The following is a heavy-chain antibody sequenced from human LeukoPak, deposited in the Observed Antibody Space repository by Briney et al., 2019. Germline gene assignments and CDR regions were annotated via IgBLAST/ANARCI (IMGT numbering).Heavy chain of an antibody. D-gene: IGHD2/OR15-2a*01. V-gene: IGHV3-48*03. J-gene: IGHJ4*02. Sequence: GGSLRLSCAASGFTFSNYEFNWVRQAPGKGLEWVSYISSSGRNIYYADSVKGRFTISRDNAKNSLYLQMNSLRAEDTAVYYCAKGQNSHFDYWGQGTLVTVSS. CDR3: AKGQNSHFDY. CDR2: ISSSGRNI. CDR1: GFTFSNYE.